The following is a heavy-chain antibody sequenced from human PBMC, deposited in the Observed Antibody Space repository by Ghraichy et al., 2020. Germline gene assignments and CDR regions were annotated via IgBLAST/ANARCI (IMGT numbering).Heavy chain of an antibody. V-gene: IGHV1-69*13. CDR3: ARAAGSYSDGYFDY. Sequence: VKVSCKASGGTFSSYAISWVRQAPGQGLEWMGGIIPIFGTANYAQKFQGRVTITADESTSTAYMELSSLRSEDTAVYYCARAAGSYSDGYFDYWGQGTLVTVSS. J-gene: IGHJ4*02. D-gene: IGHD1-26*01. CDR1: GGTFSSYA. CDR2: IIPIFGTA.